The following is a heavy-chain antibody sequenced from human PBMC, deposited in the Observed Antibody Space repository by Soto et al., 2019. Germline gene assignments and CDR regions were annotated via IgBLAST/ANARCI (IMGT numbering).Heavy chain of an antibody. D-gene: IGHD2-15*01. J-gene: IGHJ4*02. CDR3: AIDLWWYTH. CDR1: GLTFSDHA. Sequence: EVQLLESGGGLVQAGGSVRLSCTASGLTFSDHAMTWVRQAPGKGLEWLSGISGGGSGAYYADSVKGRFTVSRANSNNTLFLQMDSLRVEDTAVYYCAIDLWWYTHWAQGTLVTVSS. CDR2: ISGGGSGA. V-gene: IGHV3-23*01.